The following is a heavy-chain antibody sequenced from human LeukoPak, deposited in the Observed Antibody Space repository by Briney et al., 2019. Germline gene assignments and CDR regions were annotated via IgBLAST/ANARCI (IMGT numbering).Heavy chain of an antibody. CDR1: GYTFTSYG. D-gene: IGHD3-3*01. J-gene: IGHJ5*02. V-gene: IGHV1-8*01. Sequence: ASVKVSCKASGYTFTSYGINWVRQAPGQGLEWMGWMKPNSGNTGNAQKSQGKGTMTRNTSITTAYMELKSLRSEDTAVYYCARIFTGFDPWGQGTLVTVSS. CDR3: ARIFTGFDP. CDR2: MKPNSGNT.